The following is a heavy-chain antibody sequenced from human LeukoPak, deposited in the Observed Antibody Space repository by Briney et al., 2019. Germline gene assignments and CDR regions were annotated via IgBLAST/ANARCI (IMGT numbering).Heavy chain of an antibody. Sequence: PGGSLRLSCAASGFTFITYAMSWVRQAPGKGLEWVSAISNSGGSTYYADSVRGRFTISRDNSKNTLYLQMNSLRAEDTAVYYCANGGDCSSASCYTFNYWGQGTLVTVSS. J-gene: IGHJ4*02. V-gene: IGHV3-23*01. CDR1: GFTFITYA. D-gene: IGHD2-2*02. CDR2: ISNSGGST. CDR3: ANGGDCSSASCYTFNY.